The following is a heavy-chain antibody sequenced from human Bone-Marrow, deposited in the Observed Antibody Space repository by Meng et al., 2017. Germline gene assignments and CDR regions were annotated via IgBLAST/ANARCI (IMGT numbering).Heavy chain of an antibody. D-gene: IGHD1-26*01. J-gene: IGHJ6*02. CDR3: ERGSSIYGMDV. Sequence: ASVKVSCKVSGYTLTELSMHWVRQAPGKGLEWMGGFDPEDGETNYAQKFQGRVTMTEDTSTDTAYMELNSLRSEDTAVYYCERGSSIYGMDVWGQGTTVTVSS. CDR2: FDPEDGET. CDR1: GYTLTELS. V-gene: IGHV1-24*01.